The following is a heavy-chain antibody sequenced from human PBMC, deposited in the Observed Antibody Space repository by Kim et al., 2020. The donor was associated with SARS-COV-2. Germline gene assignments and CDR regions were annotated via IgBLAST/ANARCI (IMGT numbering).Heavy chain of an antibody. D-gene: IGHD6-13*01. J-gene: IGHJ3*02. Sequence: YHADSVKGRSTNSRDNSKNTLDLQMNSLRAEDTAVYYCARRTYSSSLFDIWGQGTMVTVSS. V-gene: IGHV3-53*01. CDR3: ARRTYSSSLFDI.